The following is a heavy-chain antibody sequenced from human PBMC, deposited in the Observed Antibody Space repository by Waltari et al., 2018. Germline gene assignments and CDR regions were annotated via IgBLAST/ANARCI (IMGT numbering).Heavy chain of an antibody. CDR3: ARKKWWLRPTGPRYYYMDV. J-gene: IGHJ6*03. V-gene: IGHV4-34*01. Sequence: QVQLQQWGAGLLKPSDTLSLTCAVYGGSFSGYYWIWIRPPPGQGLEWFGEINHSGSTNYHPSLKSRVTISVDTSKNQFSLKLSSVTAADTAVYYCARKKWWLRPTGPRYYYMDVWGKGTTVTVSS. CDR2: INHSGST. D-gene: IGHD5-12*01. CDR1: GGSFSGYY.